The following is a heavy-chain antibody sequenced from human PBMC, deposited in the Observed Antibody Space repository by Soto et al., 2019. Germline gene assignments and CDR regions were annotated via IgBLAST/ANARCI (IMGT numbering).Heavy chain of an antibody. CDR3: AAEELFGVDPGYYYYGMDV. J-gene: IGHJ6*02. D-gene: IGHD3-3*01. V-gene: IGHV1-58*01. Sequence: SGKVSCKAYGFNFTTSYVTWVRQARGQRLEWIGWIVVGSGNTNYAQEFLQRVTITRDMSTSTAYMEVISLRSEDTAVYYCAAEELFGVDPGYYYYGMDVWGQGTTVTVSS. CDR2: IVVGSGNT. CDR1: GFNFTTSY.